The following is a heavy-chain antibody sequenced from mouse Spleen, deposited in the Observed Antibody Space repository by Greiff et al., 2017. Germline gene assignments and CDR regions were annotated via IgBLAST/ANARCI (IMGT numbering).Heavy chain of an antibody. D-gene: IGHD2-1*01. J-gene: IGHJ2*01. CDR1: GFTFSSYA. CDR3: ARQDYGNSYYFDY. Sequence: EVQRVESGGGLVKPGGSLKLSCAASGFTFSSYAMSWVRQTPEKRLEWVATISSGGSYTYYPDSVKGRFTISRDNAKNTLYLQMSSLRSEDTAMYYCARQDYGNSYYFDYWGQGTTLTVSS. CDR2: ISSGGSYT. V-gene: IGHV5-9-3*01.